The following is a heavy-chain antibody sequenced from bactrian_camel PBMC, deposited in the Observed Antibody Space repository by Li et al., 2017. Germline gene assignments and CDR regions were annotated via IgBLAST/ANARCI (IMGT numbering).Heavy chain of an antibody. Sequence: VQLVESGGGLVQPGGSLRLSCVASESTFSRYGMSWVRQAPGKGLEWVSGINTRDNIYYIDSVKGRFTISLDEAKDTVYLQMNNLKPEDTAMYSCDLSGPWCPSRFAGQGTQVTVS. CDR1: ESTFSRYG. CDR2: INTRDNI. V-gene: IGHV3S40*01. D-gene: IGHD1*01. J-gene: IGHJ4*01.